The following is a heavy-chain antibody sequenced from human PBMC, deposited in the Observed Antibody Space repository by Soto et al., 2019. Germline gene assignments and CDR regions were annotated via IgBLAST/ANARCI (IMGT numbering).Heavy chain of an antibody. CDR2: INAYNGNT. V-gene: IGHV1-18*01. CDR1: GYTFTSYG. J-gene: IGHJ4*02. Sequence: ASVKVSCKASGYTFTSYGISWVRQAPGQGLEWMGWINAYNGNTKYAQKLQGRVTMTTDTSTSTAYMELRSLRSDDTAVYYCARDAAAGLFDYWGQGTLVTVSS. CDR3: ARDAAAGLFDY. D-gene: IGHD6-25*01.